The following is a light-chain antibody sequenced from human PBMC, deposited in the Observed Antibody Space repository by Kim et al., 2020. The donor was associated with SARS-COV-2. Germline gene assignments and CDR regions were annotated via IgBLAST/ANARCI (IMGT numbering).Light chain of an antibody. CDR1: QSISSW. V-gene: IGKV1-5*03. CDR2: KAS. Sequence: SASVGDRVTITGRASQSISSWLAWYQQKPGKAPKLLIYKASSLESGVPSRFSGSGSGTEFTLTISSLQAEDFATYFCQQYYSDWTFGQGTKVDIK. J-gene: IGKJ1*01. CDR3: QQYYSDWT.